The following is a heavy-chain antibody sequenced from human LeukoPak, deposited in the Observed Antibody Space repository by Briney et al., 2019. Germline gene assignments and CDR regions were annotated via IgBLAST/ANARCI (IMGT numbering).Heavy chain of an antibody. Sequence: PGGSLRLSCAASGFTFSSYAMSWVRQAPGKGLEWVSGISGSGGSTYYADSVKGRFTISRDNSKNTLYLQMNSLRAEDTAVYYCAKIKGMGAVILYYFDYWGQGTLVTVSS. J-gene: IGHJ4*02. CDR1: GFTFSSYA. D-gene: IGHD2-21*01. V-gene: IGHV3-23*01. CDR3: AKIKGMGAVILYYFDY. CDR2: ISGSGGST.